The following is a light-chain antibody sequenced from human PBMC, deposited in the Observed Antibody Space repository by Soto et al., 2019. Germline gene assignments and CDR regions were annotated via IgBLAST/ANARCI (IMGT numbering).Light chain of an antibody. CDR1: RSDVGAYNY. J-gene: IGLJ1*01. CDR3: SSFTSRFTCA. V-gene: IGLV2-14*01. CDR2: EVT. Sequence: QSALTQPASVSGSPGQSIAISCTGTRSDVGAYNYVSWYQQHPGKAPKLMISEVTNRPSGVSDRFSGSKSGNTASLTISGLQAEDEADYYCSSFTSRFTCAFGTGTKVTVL.